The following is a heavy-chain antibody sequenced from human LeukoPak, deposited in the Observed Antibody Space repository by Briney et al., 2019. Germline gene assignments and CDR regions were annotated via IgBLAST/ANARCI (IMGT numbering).Heavy chain of an antibody. CDR2: ISGSGGST. D-gene: IGHD3-3*01. V-gene: IGHV3-23*01. CDR1: GFTFSIYA. Sequence: GGSLRLSCAASGFTFSIYAMSWVRQAPGKGLEWVSAISGSGGSTYYADSVKGRFTISRDNSKNTLYLQMNSLRAEDTAVYYCAKGNDFWSGYYRDYWGQGTLVTVSS. J-gene: IGHJ4*02. CDR3: AKGNDFWSGYYRDY.